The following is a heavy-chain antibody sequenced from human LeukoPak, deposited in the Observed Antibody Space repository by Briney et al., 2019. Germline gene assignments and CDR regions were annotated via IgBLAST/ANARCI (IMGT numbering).Heavy chain of an antibody. J-gene: IGHJ4*02. CDR2: IIPILGIA. CDR3: AKARNGDPPYYFDY. D-gene: IGHD4-17*01. CDR1: GGTFSSYA. Sequence: SVKVSCKASGGTFSSYAISWVRQAPGQGLEWMGRIIPILGIANYAQKFQGRVTITADKSTSTAYMELSSLRSEDTAVYYCAKARNGDPPYYFDYWGQGTLVTVSS. V-gene: IGHV1-69*04.